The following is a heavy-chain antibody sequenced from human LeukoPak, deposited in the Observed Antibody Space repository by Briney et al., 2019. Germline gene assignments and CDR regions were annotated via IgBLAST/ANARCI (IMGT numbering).Heavy chain of an antibody. J-gene: IGHJ3*02. Sequence: KPSETLSLTCTVSGGSISSGGYYWSWIRQPPGKGLEWIGYIYNSGSTYYNPSLRSRVTISLDTSKNQFSLKLTSVTAADTAVYYCARASLYYESSGYYRNDAFDIWGQGTMVTVSS. V-gene: IGHV4-61*08. CDR3: ARASLYYESSGYYRNDAFDI. CDR2: IYNSGST. CDR1: GGSISSGGYY. D-gene: IGHD3-22*01.